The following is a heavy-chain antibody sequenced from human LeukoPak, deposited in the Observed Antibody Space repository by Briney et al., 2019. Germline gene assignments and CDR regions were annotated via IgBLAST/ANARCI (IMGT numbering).Heavy chain of an antibody. Sequence: SVTVSCKPSGGTFRNYAICWVGQAPGQGLEWMGGIIHIFGTANYTQNLQGRVTITADASTSTVYMELSCLRSEDTAVYYCARVGDFWSGGHQHSGPWGQGTLVTVSS. CDR1: GGTFRNYA. J-gene: IGHJ5*02. D-gene: IGHD3-3*01. CDR2: IIHIFGTA. CDR3: ARVGDFWSGGHQHSGP. V-gene: IGHV1-69*01.